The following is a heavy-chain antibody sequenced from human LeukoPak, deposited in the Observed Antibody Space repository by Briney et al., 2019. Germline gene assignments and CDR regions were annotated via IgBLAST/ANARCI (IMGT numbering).Heavy chain of an antibody. CDR1: GYTFTSYD. CDR2: IIPFLGTA. D-gene: IGHD5-24*01. J-gene: IGHJ4*02. V-gene: IGHV1-69*11. Sequence: SVKVSCKASGYTFTSYDINWVRQATGQGLEWTGWIIPFLGTANYAQKFQGRITITADESTSTAYVELTSLRSEDTAVYYCARGNGHNYGGGFDSWGQGTLVTVSS. CDR3: ARGNGHNYGGGFDS.